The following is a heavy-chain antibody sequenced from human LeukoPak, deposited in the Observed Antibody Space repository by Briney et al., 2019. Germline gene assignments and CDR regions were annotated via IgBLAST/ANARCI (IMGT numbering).Heavy chain of an antibody. V-gene: IGHV3-30-3*01. CDR2: ISYDGSNK. D-gene: IGHD3-22*01. CDR1: GFTFSYYT. J-gene: IGHJ4*02. Sequence: AGRSLRLSCAASGFTFSYYTMHWVRQAPGKGLEWLAVISYDGSNKYYADSVKGRFTISRDNSKNTLYLQMNSLRAEDTAVYYCARVLNYYDSSGYYFSYWGQGTLVTVSS. CDR3: ARVLNYYDSSGYYFSY.